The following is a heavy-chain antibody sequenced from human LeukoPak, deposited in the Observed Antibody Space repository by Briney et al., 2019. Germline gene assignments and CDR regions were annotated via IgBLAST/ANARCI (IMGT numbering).Heavy chain of an antibody. CDR3: ARRWGVLSVSAFDP. D-gene: IGHD3-16*01. CDR1: GGSISSYY. J-gene: IGHJ5*02. CDR2: INHSGST. V-gene: IGHV4-34*01. Sequence: PPETLSLTCTVSGGSISSYYWSWIRQPPGKGLEWIGEINHSGSTNYNPSLKSRVTISVDTSKNRFSLKLSSVTAADRAVYYCARRWGVLSVSAFDPWGQGTLVTVSS.